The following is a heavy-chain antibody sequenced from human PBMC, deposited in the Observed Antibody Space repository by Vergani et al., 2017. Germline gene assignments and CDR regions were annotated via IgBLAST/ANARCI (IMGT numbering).Heavy chain of an antibody. J-gene: IGHJ4*02. V-gene: IGHV3-23*04. D-gene: IGHD6-13*01. CDR1: GFTFSSYA. CDR2: ISGSGGST. CDR3: AKDQRYSSSCLLDY. Sequence: EVELVESGGGLVQPGGSLRLSCAASGFTFSSYAMSWVRQAPGKGLEWGSAISGSGGSTYYADSVKGRFTISRDNSKNTLYLQMNSLRAEDTAVYYCAKDQRYSSSCLLDYWGQGTLVTVSS.